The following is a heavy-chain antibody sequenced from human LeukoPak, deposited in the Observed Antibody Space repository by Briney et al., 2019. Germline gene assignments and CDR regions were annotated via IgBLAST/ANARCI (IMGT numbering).Heavy chain of an antibody. CDR2: INPNSGGT. CDR1: GYTFTGYY. Sequence: ASVKVSCKASGYTFTGYYMHWVRQAPGQGLEWMGWINPNSGGTNYAQKFQGRVTMTRDTSISTAYMELSRLRSDDTAVYYCARDRGRAFRADYFDYWGQGTLVTVSS. D-gene: IGHD6-25*01. V-gene: IGHV1-2*02. J-gene: IGHJ4*02. CDR3: ARDRGRAFRADYFDY.